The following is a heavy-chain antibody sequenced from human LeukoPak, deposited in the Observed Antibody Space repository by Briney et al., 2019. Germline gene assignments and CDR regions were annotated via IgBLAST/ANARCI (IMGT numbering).Heavy chain of an antibody. CDR3: AKGGLILKKNWFDP. V-gene: IGHV3-23*01. Sequence: GGSLRLSCAASGFTFSSYAMSWVRQAPGKGLEWVSAISGSGGSTYYAVSVKGRFTISRDNSKNTLYLQMNSLRAEDTAVYYCAKGGLILKKNWFDPWGQGTLVTVSS. CDR2: ISGSGGST. J-gene: IGHJ5*02. D-gene: IGHD2-21*01. CDR1: GFTFSSYA.